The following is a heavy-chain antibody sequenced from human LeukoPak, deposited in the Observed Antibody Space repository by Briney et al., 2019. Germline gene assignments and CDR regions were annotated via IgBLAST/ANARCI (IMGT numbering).Heavy chain of an antibody. CDR3: ARAPSWAYYYDSSGYYLGGFDY. D-gene: IGHD3-22*01. J-gene: IGHJ4*02. CDR2: INHSGST. V-gene: IGHV4-34*01. CDR1: GGSFSGYY. Sequence: PSETPSLTCAIYGGSFSGYYWSWIRQPPGKGLEWIGEINHSGSTNYNPSLKSRVTISVDTSKNQFSLKLSSVTAADTAVYYCARAPSWAYYYDSSGYYLGGFDYWGQGTLVTVSS.